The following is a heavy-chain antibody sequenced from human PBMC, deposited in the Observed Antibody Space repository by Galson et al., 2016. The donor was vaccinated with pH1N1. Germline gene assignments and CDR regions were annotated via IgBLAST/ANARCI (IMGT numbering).Heavy chain of an antibody. CDR1: GGSFAKYA. Sequence: SVKVSCKASGGSFAKYAVSWVRQAPGQGLEWMGRIIPIYGTANYAQKFQGRVTITADEYTTTVYMELNSLISEDTAIYYCARPGRTEQTKEGFAWGYGMDVWGQGTTVTVSS. CDR3: ARPGRTEQTKEGFAWGYGMDV. V-gene: IGHV1-69*13. J-gene: IGHJ6*02. D-gene: IGHD1-14*01. CDR2: IIPIYGTA.